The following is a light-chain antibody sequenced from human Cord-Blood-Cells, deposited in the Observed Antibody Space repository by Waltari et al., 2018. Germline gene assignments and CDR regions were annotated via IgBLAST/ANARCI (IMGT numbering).Light chain of an antibody. CDR2: GAS. V-gene: IGKV3-20*01. Sequence: EIVLPQSPGPLSLSPGESATLSCRASQSVSSSYLAWYQQKPGQAPRLLIYGASSRATGIPDRFSGSGSGTDFTLTISRLEPEDFAVYYCQQYGSSPPRYTFGQGTKLEIK. CDR3: QQYGSSPPRYT. CDR1: QSVSSSY. J-gene: IGKJ2*01.